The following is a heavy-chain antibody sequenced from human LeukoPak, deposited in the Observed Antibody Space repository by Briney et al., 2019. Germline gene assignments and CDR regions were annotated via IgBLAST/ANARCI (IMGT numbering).Heavy chain of an antibody. CDR3: ARDLVTVTKGFDI. D-gene: IGHD4-17*01. CDR1: GGSVSSGGYY. Sequence: SQTLSLTCTVSGGSVSSGGYYWVWIRQRPGKGLEWIGYIYYTGSTSYNPSLKSRLTIAVDTSKNQFSLKLSSVTAADTAVYYCARDLVTVTKGFDIWGQGTMVSVSS. CDR2: IYYTGST. J-gene: IGHJ3*02. V-gene: IGHV4-31*03.